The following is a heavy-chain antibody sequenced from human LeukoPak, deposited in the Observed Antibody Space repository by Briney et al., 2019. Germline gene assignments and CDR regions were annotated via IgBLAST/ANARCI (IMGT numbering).Heavy chain of an antibody. Sequence: GGSLRLSCEASGFTFRSYAMNWVRQAPGKGLEWVSVISGSGEGTHYADSVKGRFTISRDNSKNTLYLQMNSLRVEDTAVYSCAKSPGFTVVTSFDWWGQGTLATVSS. V-gene: IGHV3-23*01. CDR3: AKSPGFTVVTSFDW. J-gene: IGHJ4*02. D-gene: IGHD4-23*01. CDR2: ISGSGEGT. CDR1: GFTFRSYA.